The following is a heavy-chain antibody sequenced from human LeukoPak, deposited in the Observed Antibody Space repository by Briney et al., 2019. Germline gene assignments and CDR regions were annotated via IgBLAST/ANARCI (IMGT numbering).Heavy chain of an antibody. CDR2: LDVGGST. CDR1: GLSVSGNY. J-gene: IGHJ3*02. CDR3: ARGGNGGGSLRSPFDI. Sequence: GGSLRLSCAASGLSVSGNYMSWVRQPPGKGPEWVSVLDVGGSTYYADSVKGRFTISRDKSKNTLYLQINSLRAEDTAVYYCARGGNGGGSLRSPFDIWGRGTMVTVSS. V-gene: IGHV3-53*01. D-gene: IGHD2-15*01.